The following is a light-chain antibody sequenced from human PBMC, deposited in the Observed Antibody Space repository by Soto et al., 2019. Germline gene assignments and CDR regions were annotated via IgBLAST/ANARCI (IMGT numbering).Light chain of an antibody. J-gene: IGKJ1*01. CDR1: QSISSY. Sequence: DIQMTQSPSSLSASVGDRVTITCRASQSISSYLNWYQLKPGKAPKVLIYDALNLESGVPSRFSGSGYGTEFTLTIRSLQPDDFATYCCQHYGGMWTFGQGTKVDIK. V-gene: IGKV1-5*01. CDR2: DAL. CDR3: QHYGGMWT.